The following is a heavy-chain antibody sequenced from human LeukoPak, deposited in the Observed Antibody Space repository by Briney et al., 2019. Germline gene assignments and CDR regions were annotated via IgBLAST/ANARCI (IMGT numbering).Heavy chain of an antibody. V-gene: IGHV3-15*01. J-gene: IGHJ4*02. CDR1: GFTFSNAC. CDR3: TYYFDY. CDR2: IKSKTDGGTT. Sequence: GGSLRLSCAASGFTFSNACMSWVRGAPGEGLEWVGRIKSKTDGGTTDYAAPVKGRFTISRDGLRNTLYLQFNSLKAEDSGVDYCTYYFDYWGQGTLVTVSS.